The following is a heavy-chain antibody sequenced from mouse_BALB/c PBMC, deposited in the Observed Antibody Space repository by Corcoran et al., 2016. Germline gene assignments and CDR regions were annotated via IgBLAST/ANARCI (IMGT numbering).Heavy chain of an antibody. D-gene: IGHD2-1*01. Sequence: EVQLQQSGPEQVKPGASVKMSCKASGYTFTSYVMHWVKQKPGQGLEWIGYINPYNDGTKYNEKFKGKATLTSDKSSSTAYMELSSLTSEDSAVYYCARTGGYGNYEFAYWGQGTLVTVSA. J-gene: IGHJ3*01. CDR3: ARTGGYGNYEFAY. CDR2: INPYNDGT. CDR1: GYTFTSYV. V-gene: IGHV1S136*01.